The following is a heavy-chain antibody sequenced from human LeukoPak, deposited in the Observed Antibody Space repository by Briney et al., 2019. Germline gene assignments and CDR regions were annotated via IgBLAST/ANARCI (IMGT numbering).Heavy chain of an antibody. CDR2: INSDGSST. CDR3: ARDLAKVYGDYDNWFDP. V-gene: IGHV3-74*01. Sequence: PGGSLRLSCAASGFTFSSYWMHWVRQAPGEGLAWVSRINSDGSSTSYADSVKGRFTISRDNAKNTLYLQMNSLRAEDTAVYYCARDLAKVYGDYDNWFDPWGQGTLVTVSS. D-gene: IGHD4-17*01. CDR1: GFTFSSYW. J-gene: IGHJ5*02.